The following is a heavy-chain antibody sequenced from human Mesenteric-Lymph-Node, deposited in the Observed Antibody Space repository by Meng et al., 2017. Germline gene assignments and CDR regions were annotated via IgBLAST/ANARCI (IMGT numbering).Heavy chain of an antibody. Sequence: GGSLRLSCAASGFTFSGSAMHWVRQASGKGLEWVGRIRSKANSYATAYAASVKGRFTISRDDSKNTAYLQMNSLKTEDTAVHYCTSIGSTEDDYGDLVDYWGQGTLVTVSS. J-gene: IGHJ4*02. V-gene: IGHV3-73*01. D-gene: IGHD4-17*01. CDR3: TSIGSTEDDYGDLVDY. CDR1: GFTFSGSA. CDR2: IRSKANSYAT.